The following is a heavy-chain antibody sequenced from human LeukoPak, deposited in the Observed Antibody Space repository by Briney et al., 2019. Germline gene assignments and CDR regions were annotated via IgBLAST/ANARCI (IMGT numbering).Heavy chain of an antibody. CDR3: ARDLSLAAAGVDY. CDR2: ISAYNANT. CDR1: GYTFPTYG. V-gene: IGHV1-18*01. Sequence: GASVKVSCKASGYTFPTYGISWVRQAPGQGLEWMGWISAYNANTNYAQKLQGRVTMTTDTSTSTAYMELRSLRSDDTAVYYCARDLSLAAAGVDYWGQGTLVAVSS. J-gene: IGHJ4*02. D-gene: IGHD6-13*01.